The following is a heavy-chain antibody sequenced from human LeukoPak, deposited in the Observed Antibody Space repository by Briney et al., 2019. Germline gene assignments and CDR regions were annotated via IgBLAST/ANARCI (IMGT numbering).Heavy chain of an antibody. Sequence: SETLSLTCTVSGGSITTTTYYWGWIRQPAGKGLEWIGRIYTSGSTNYNPSLKSRVTISVDTSKNQFSLKLSSVTAADTAVYYCARGRVTTYYYYYYMDVWGKGTTVTISS. V-gene: IGHV4-61*02. CDR3: ARGRVTTYYYYYYMDV. CDR1: GGSITTTTYY. D-gene: IGHD4-17*01. CDR2: IYTSGST. J-gene: IGHJ6*03.